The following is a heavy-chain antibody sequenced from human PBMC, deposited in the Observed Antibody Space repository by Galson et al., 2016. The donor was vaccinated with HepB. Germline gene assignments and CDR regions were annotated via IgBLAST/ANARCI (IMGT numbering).Heavy chain of an antibody. CDR1: GYSFTSYS. Sequence: SVKVFCKASGYSFTSYSLSWVRQAPGQGLEWMAWISVYNGDTNYAQELQGRVTMTTDTSTSTAYMELRSLRADDTAVYYCARGAGGYFDYWGQGTLVTVSS. V-gene: IGHV1-18*01. CDR2: ISVYNGDT. D-gene: IGHD1-26*01. J-gene: IGHJ4*02. CDR3: ARGAGGYFDY.